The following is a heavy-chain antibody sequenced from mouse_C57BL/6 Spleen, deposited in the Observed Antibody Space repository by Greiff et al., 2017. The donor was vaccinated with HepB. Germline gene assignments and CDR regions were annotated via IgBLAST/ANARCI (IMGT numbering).Heavy chain of an antibody. V-gene: IGHV6-3*01. J-gene: IGHJ2*01. Sequence: EVQVVESGGGLVQPGGSMKLSCVASGFTFSNYWMNWVRQSPEKGLEWVAQIRLKSDNYATHYAESVKGRFTISRDDSKSSVYLQMNNLRAEDTGIYYCTGIYYYGSSPFFGYWGQGTTLTVSS. CDR2: IRLKSDNYAT. CDR3: TGIYYYGSSPFFGY. D-gene: IGHD1-1*01. CDR1: GFTFSNYW.